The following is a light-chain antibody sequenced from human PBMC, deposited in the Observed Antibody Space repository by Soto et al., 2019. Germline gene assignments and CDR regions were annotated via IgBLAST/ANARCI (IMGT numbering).Light chain of an antibody. CDR1: QSVSSN. CDR2: GAS. V-gene: IGKV3-15*01. J-gene: IGKJ2*01. CDR3: QQYNNWPPYT. Sequence: EIVMTQSPATLSVSPGERATLSCRASQSVSSNLAWYQQKPGQAPRLLIYGASNRATGIPARFSGSGSGTEFTLTISSLQSEDSAVYYCQQYNNWPPYTFGQGTKLEIK.